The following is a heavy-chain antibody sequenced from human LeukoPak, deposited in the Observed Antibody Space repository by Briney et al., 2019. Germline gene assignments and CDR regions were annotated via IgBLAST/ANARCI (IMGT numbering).Heavy chain of an antibody. CDR3: ARGPGYSSSDGAFDI. Sequence: SETLSLTRAVYGGSFSGYYWSWIRQPPGKGLEWIGEINHSGSTNYNPSLKSRVTISVDTSKNQFSLKLSSVTAADTAVYYCARGPGYSSSDGAFDIWGQGTMVTVSS. CDR2: INHSGST. J-gene: IGHJ3*02. V-gene: IGHV4-34*01. D-gene: IGHD6-13*01. CDR1: GGSFSGYY.